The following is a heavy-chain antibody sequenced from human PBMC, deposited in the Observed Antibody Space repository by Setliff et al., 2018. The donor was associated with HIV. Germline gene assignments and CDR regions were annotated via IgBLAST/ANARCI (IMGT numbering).Heavy chain of an antibody. V-gene: IGHV4-31*03. CDR2: IYYSGNP. J-gene: IGHJ4*02. CDR3: ARGFDYAQRPPLYYFDY. Sequence: PSETLSLTCTVSGGSISSGYYYWSWIRQHPGKGLEWIGYIYYSGNPFYNPSPRSRVTISLDTSKNQFSLKLSSVTAADTAVYYCARGFDYAQRPPLYYFDYWGQGTLVTVSS. D-gene: IGHD2-2*01. CDR1: GGSISSGYYY.